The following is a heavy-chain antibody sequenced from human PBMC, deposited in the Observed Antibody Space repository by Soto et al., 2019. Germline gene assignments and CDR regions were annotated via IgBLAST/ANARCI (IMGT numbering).Heavy chain of an antibody. CDR1: GDTFSNYV. CDR2: IVPIFRTA. J-gene: IGHJ3*02. D-gene: IGHD6-13*01. Sequence: QVQLVQSGAEVKKPGSSVKVACKVSGDTFSNYVINWVRQAPGQGLEWMGAIVPIFRTANYAQKFQGRVTITADDFTITDYMELSGLRSDDTATYYCARETSAPGTFREDASDIWGQGTLVTVSS. CDR3: ARETSAPGTFREDASDI. V-gene: IGHV1-69*12.